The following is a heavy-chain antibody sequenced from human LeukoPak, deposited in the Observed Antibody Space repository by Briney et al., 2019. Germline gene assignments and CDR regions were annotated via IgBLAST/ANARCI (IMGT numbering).Heavy chain of an antibody. CDR3: AREGLTTVTYFFGYYMDV. V-gene: IGHV3-23*01. J-gene: IGHJ6*03. D-gene: IGHD4-11*01. Sequence: GGSLRLSCAASGFTFSSYAMSWVRQAPGKGLEWVSAISGSGGSTHYADSVKGRFTISRDNSKNTLYLQMNSLRAEDTAVYYCAREGLTTVTYFFGYYMDVWGKGTTVTVSS. CDR1: GFTFSSYA. CDR2: ISGSGGST.